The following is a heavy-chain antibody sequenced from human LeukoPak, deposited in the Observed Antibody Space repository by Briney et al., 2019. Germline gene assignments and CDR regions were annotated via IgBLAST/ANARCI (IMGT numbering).Heavy chain of an antibody. J-gene: IGHJ6*03. CDR3: ARHWDYSSSWDSYYYMDV. D-gene: IGHD4-11*01. Sequence: GGSLRLSCAASGFTFKTYSMNWVRQAPGKGLEWVSYISSSSIIISYADSVKGRFTISGDNAENSLYLQMNSLRADDTAVYYCARHWDYSSSWDSYYYMDVWGKGTTVTVSS. CDR2: ISSSSIII. V-gene: IGHV3-48*01. CDR1: GFTFKTYS.